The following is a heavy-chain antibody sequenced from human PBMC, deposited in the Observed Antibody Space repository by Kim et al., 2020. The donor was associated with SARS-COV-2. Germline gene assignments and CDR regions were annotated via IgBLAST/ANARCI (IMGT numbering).Heavy chain of an antibody. J-gene: IGHJ4*02. CDR2: IYDRGST. Sequence: SETLSLTCSVSGGSYWSWIRQPPGKGLEWIGYIYDRGSTDYNPSLKSRVTISVDTSKNQFYLKLNSVTAADTALYYCARQASGRLFYFWGQGILVTVSS. V-gene: IGHV4-59*08. CDR1: GGSY. CDR3: ARQASGRLFYF.